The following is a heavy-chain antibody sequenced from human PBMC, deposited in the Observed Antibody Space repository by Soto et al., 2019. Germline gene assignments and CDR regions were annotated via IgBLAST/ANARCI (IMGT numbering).Heavy chain of an antibody. V-gene: IGHV4-39*01. D-gene: IGHD4-4*01. J-gene: IGHJ4*02. CDR3: LRFSPPPDYSSLTVYSDEFDH. CDR2: VSYTGHT. CDR1: GDSISSSNYY. Sequence: QPQLQESGPGLVKPSETLSLTCTVTGDSISSSNYYWGWIRQSPRKGLEWIGSVSYTGHTYYNPSLKSRITVAVGLSKSQFSLRLNDVTAADTAVYLCLRFSPPPDYSSLTVYSDEFDHWGQGTLVTVSS.